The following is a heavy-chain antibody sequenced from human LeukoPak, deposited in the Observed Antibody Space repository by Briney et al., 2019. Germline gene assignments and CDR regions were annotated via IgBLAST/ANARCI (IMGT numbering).Heavy chain of an antibody. D-gene: IGHD6-13*01. V-gene: IGHV3-53*01. CDR1: GFTVSSNY. CDR3: ARDDQQQLGYYYGMDV. Sequence: GGSLRLSCAASGFTVSSNYMSWVRQAPGKGLEWVSVIYSGGSTYYADSVKGRFTISRDNSKNTLYLQMNSLRAEDTAVYYCARDDQQQLGYYYGMDVWGQGTTVTVSS. CDR2: IYSGGST. J-gene: IGHJ6*02.